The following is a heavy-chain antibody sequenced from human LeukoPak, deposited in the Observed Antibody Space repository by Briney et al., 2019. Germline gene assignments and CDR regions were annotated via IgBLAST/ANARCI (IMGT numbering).Heavy chain of an antibody. V-gene: IGHV3-15*01. J-gene: IGHJ4*02. Sequence: GGSLRLSCAASGFTFSNAWMSWVRQAPGKGLEWVGLIKSNSDGGTTDYAAPVKGRFTISRDDSKNTLYLQMNSLRTEDTAVYYCTTELYNYWGQGTLVTVSS. CDR1: GFTFSNAW. CDR3: TTELYNY. CDR2: IKSNSDGGTT.